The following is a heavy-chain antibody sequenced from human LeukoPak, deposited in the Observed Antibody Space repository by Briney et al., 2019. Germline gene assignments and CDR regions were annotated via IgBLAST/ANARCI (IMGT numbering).Heavy chain of an antibody. CDR3: ASQTEGYYYGSGSYYNN. CDR2: IYYSGST. V-gene: IGHV4-59*12. J-gene: IGHJ4*02. D-gene: IGHD3-10*01. CDR1: GGSISSYY. Sequence: SETLSLTCTVSGGSISSYYWSWIRQPPGKGLEWIGYIYYSGSTNYNPSLKSRATISVDTSKNQFSLKLSSVTAADTAVYYCASQTEGYYYGSGSYYNNWGQGTLVTVSS.